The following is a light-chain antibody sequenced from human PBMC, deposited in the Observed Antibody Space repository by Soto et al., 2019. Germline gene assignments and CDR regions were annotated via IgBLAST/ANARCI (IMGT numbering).Light chain of an antibody. J-gene: IGKJ1*01. V-gene: IGKV1-5*03. CDR2: KAS. Sequence: DIQMTQSPSTLSASVGDRVTITCRASQSISSWLAWYQHKPGKAPKLLIYKASSLESGVPSRVSGSGSGTEFTLTISSLQPDDFATYYCQQYNSYPWTFGQGTKVEIK. CDR3: QQYNSYPWT. CDR1: QSISSW.